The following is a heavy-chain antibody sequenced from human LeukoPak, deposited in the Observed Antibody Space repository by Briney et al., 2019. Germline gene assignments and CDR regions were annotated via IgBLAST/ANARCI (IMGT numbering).Heavy chain of an antibody. D-gene: IGHD3-10*01. CDR2: INPNSGGT. CDR1: GYTFSGYY. CDR3: ARDSFSGSGNYLSERYYYYYYLDV. J-gene: IGHJ6*03. Sequence: ASVKVSCKACGYTFSGYYMHWVRQAPGQAREGMGWINPNSGGTNYAQKCQGRVTMTRDTSISTAYMELSRLRSDETAVYYCARDSFSGSGNYLSERYYYYYYLDVWGKGTTVTVSS. V-gene: IGHV1-2*02.